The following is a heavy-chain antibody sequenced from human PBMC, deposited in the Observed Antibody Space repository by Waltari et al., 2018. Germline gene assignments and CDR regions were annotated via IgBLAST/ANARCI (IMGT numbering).Heavy chain of an antibody. Sequence: QVQLQQWGAGLLQPSETLSPTCAVYGGSFSGYYCSWIRQPPGKGLEWIGEINHSGSTNYNPSLKSRVTISVDTSKSQFSLKLSSVTAADTAVYYCARVPSIAARTARDYWGQGTLVTVSS. CDR1: GGSFSGYY. CDR3: ARVPSIAARTARDY. CDR2: INHSGST. V-gene: IGHV4-34*01. J-gene: IGHJ4*02. D-gene: IGHD6-6*01.